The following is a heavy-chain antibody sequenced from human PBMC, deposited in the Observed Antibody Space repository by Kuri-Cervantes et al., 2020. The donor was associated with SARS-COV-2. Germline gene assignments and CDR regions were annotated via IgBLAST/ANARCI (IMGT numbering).Heavy chain of an antibody. V-gene: IGHV1-46*01. CDR2: INPSGGST. CDR1: GYTFTSYY. CDR3: SRDGGVYYYDSSGYFRPELWFDP. J-gene: IGHJ5*02. Sequence: ASVKVSCKASGYTFTSYYTHWVRQAPGQGLEWMGIINPSGGSTSYAQKFQGRVTMTRDTSPSTVYMEPRSLRSDDSAVYYCSRDGGVYYYDSSGYFRPELWFDPWGQGTLVTVSS. D-gene: IGHD3-22*01.